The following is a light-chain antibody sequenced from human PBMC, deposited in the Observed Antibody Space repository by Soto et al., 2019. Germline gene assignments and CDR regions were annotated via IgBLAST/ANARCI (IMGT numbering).Light chain of an antibody. CDR2: GAS. CDR3: QEYKNWPT. V-gene: IGKV3-15*01. J-gene: IGKJ1*01. Sequence: EIVMTQSTATLSVSPGERATLSCRASQSVNSNLAWYQQKPGQAPRLLIYGASTRATGIPARISGSGSGTDFTLTSAILQSEDFKVYFWQEYKNWPTFGKGTKVEIK. CDR1: QSVNSN.